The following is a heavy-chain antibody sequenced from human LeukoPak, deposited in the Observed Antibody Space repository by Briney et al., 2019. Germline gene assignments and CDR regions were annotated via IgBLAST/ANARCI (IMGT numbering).Heavy chain of an antibody. CDR1: GYTFTGYY. CDR2: INPNSGGT. CDR3: ARDTYYDILTGYFHDAFDI. Sequence: ASVKVSRKASGYTFTGYYMHWVRQAPGQGLEWMGWINPNSGGTNYAQKFQGRVTMTRDTSISTAYMELSRLRSDDTAVYYCARDTYYDILTGYFHDAFDIWGQGTMVTVSS. D-gene: IGHD3-9*01. J-gene: IGHJ3*02. V-gene: IGHV1-2*02.